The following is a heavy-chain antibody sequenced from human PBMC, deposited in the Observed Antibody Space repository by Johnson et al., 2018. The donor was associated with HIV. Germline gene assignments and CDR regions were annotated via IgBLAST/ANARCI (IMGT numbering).Heavy chain of an antibody. CDR3: AKGFFELDDAFDI. V-gene: IGHV3-30*18. CDR2: ISYDGSNK. CDR1: GFTFSSYG. Sequence: MQLVESGGGVVQPGRSLRLSCAASGFTFSSYGMHWVRQAPGKGLEWVAVISYDGSNKYYADSVKGRFTISRDNSKNTLYLQMNSLRAEDTAVYYCAKGFFELDDAFDIWGQGTMVTVSS. D-gene: IGHD3/OR15-3a*01. J-gene: IGHJ3*02.